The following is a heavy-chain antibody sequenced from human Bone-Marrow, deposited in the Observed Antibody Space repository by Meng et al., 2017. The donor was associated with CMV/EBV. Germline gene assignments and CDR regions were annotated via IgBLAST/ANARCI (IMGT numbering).Heavy chain of an antibody. CDR2: ISRSSSHI. CDR3: VRDVKYSGYDPYYFVN. Sequence: GESLKISCVASGFTFSGYSMNWLRQAPGKGLEWLSSISRSSSHIYYADSVKGRFTISRDNANNSLYLQMNSLRAEDSAVYYCVRDVKYSGYDPYYFVNWGQGARVTGSS. J-gene: IGHJ4*02. CDR1: GFTFSGYS. V-gene: IGHV3-21*01. D-gene: IGHD5-12*01.